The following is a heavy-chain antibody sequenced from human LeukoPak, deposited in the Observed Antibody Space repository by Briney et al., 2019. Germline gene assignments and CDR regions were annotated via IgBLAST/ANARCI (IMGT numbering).Heavy chain of an antibody. CDR1: GFTFSSYA. CDR2: ISGSGGST. CDR3: AKSDYAEGGIEY. Sequence: PGGSLRLSCAASGFTFSSYAMSWVRQAPGKGLEWVSAISGSGGSTYYADSVKGRFPISRDNSKNTLYLQMNSLRAEDTAMYYCAKSDYAEGGIEYWGQGTLVTVSS. D-gene: IGHD4-17*01. J-gene: IGHJ4*02. V-gene: IGHV3-23*01.